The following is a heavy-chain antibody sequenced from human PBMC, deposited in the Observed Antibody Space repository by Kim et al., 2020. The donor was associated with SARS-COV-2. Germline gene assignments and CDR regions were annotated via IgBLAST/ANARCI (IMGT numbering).Heavy chain of an antibody. Sequence: GGSLRLSCAASGFTFDDYAMHWVRQAPGKGLEWVSGISWNSGSIGYADSVKGRFTISRDNAKNSLYLQMNSLRAEDTALYYCAKDIDGQLVGDEAFDIWGQGTMVTVSS. D-gene: IGHD6-6*01. CDR2: ISWNSGSI. CDR1: GFTFDDYA. J-gene: IGHJ3*02. CDR3: AKDIDGQLVGDEAFDI. V-gene: IGHV3-9*01.